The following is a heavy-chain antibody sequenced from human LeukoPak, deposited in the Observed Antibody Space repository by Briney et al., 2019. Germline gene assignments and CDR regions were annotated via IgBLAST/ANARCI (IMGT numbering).Heavy chain of an antibody. D-gene: IGHD2-2*02. CDR2: IYTSGST. CDR1: GGSISSYY. CDR3: AGDRDIYCSSSSCYILDY. J-gene: IGHJ4*02. Sequence: SETLPLTCTVSGGSISSYYWSWIRQPAGKGLEWIGRIYTSGSTNYNPSLKSRVTMSVDTSKNQFSLKLSSVTAADTAVYYCAGDRDIYCSSSSCYILDYWGQGTLVTVSS. V-gene: IGHV4-4*07.